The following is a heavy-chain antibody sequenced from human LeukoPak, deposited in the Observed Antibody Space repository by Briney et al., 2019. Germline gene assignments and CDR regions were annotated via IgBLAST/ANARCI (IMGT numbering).Heavy chain of an antibody. D-gene: IGHD1-26*01. V-gene: IGHV1-2*02. CDR3: ARDLAMYSPDLDY. CDR2: INPKTGVT. J-gene: IGHJ4*02. Sequence: GASVKVSCKATGYTLTDYYLHWARQAPGHGLEWMGWINPKTGVTKYAQNFQGRVTMTRDTSISTAYMEVSRLRSDDTAVFYCARDLAMYSPDLDYWGQGTLVTVSS. CDR1: GYTLTDYY.